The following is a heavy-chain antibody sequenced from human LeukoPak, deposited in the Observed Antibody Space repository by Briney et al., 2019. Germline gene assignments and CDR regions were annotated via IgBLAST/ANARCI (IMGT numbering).Heavy chain of an antibody. CDR2: IRNKTFGGTT. V-gene: IGHV3-49*03. J-gene: IGHJ6*03. CDR3: ARIVAAGTSYLATISHYYSYKDV. Sequence: PGGSLRLSCTASGFTFGDYALSWFRQAPGKGLEWVGFIRNKTFGGTTEYAASVKGRFTISRDDSKSIAYLQMHSLKSEDTAMYYCARIVAAGTSYLATISHYYSYKDVCGKGTTVTVSS. CDR1: GFTFGDYA. D-gene: IGHD6-13*01.